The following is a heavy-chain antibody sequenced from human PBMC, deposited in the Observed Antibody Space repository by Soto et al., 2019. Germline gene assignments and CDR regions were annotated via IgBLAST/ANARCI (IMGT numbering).Heavy chain of an antibody. V-gene: IGHV4-59*01. CDR2: IYHSGSI. J-gene: IGHJ2*01. CDR1: GVSISSYF. Sequence: TSETLSLTCTVSGVSISSYFWSWIRQPPGKGLEYIGYIYHSGSINYNPSLKSRVTISLDTSTNQLSLNLNSVTAADTAIYYCARFNWYFDLWGRGTLVTSPQ. CDR3: ARFNWYFDL.